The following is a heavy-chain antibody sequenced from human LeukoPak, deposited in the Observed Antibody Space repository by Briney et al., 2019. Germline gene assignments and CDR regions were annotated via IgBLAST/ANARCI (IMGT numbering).Heavy chain of an antibody. J-gene: IGHJ3*02. CDR2: IYTSGST. Sequence: PSETLSLTCTVSGGSISSGSYYWSWIRQPAGKGLEWIGRIYTSGSTNYNPSLKSRVPISVDTSKNQFSLKLSSVTAADTAVYYCARGERPYDFWSGYIDAFDIWGQGTMVTVSS. CDR1: GGSISSGSYY. V-gene: IGHV4-61*02. CDR3: ARGERPYDFWSGYIDAFDI. D-gene: IGHD3-3*01.